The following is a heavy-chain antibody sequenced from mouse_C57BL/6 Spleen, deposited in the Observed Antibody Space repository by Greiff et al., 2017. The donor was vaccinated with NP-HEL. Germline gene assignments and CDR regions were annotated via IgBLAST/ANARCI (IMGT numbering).Heavy chain of an antibody. CDR3: ARNYGSSWGWFAY. J-gene: IGHJ3*01. Sequence: QVQLQQPGAELVKPGASVKLSCKASGYTFTSYWMHWVKPRPGRGLEWIGRIDPNSGGTKYNEKFKSKATLTVDKPSSTAYMQLSSLTSEYTEVYYCARNYGSSWGWFAYWGQGTLVTVSA. CDR2: IDPNSGGT. V-gene: IGHV1-72*01. CDR1: GYTFTSYW. D-gene: IGHD1-1*01.